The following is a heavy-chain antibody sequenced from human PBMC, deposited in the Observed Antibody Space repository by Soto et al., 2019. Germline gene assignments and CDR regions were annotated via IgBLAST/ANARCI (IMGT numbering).Heavy chain of an antibody. Sequence: SETLSLTCAVYGGSFSGYYWSWIRQPPGKGLEWIGEINHSGSTNYNPSLKSRVTISVDTSKNQFSLKLSSVTAADTAVYYCARDRKERYYYGSGSYPNWFDPWRQGTLVTVSS. CDR1: GGSFSGYY. CDR3: ARDRKERYYYGSGSYPNWFDP. CDR2: INHSGST. J-gene: IGHJ5*02. D-gene: IGHD3-10*01. V-gene: IGHV4-34*01.